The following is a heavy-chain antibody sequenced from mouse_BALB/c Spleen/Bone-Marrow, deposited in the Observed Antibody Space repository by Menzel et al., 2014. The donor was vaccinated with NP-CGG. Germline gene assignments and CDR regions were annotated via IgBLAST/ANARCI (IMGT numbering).Heavy chain of an antibody. D-gene: IGHD2-1*01. CDR3: AYGNFDY. Sequence: VQLKQSGPELVKPGASMKISCKTSGYSFTGHTMNWVKQSHGKNLEWIGLINPYNGGTSYNQKLKGKATLTVDKSSSTAYMELLSLTPEDSAVYFCAYGNFDYWGQGTTLTVSS. J-gene: IGHJ2*01. CDR1: GYSFTGHT. CDR2: INPYNGGT. V-gene: IGHV1-26*01.